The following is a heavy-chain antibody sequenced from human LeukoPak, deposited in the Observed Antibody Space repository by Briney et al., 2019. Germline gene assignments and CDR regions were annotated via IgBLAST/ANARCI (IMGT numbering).Heavy chain of an antibody. Sequence: PGGSLRLSCAASGPTFTNAWMTWVRQAPGKGLEWVGRIKSKTDGGTTDYAAPVKGRFTISRDDSKNTLYLQMNSLKTEDTAVYYCTTDSKCSSTSCRDYWGQGTLVTVSS. V-gene: IGHV3-15*01. D-gene: IGHD2-2*01. J-gene: IGHJ4*02. CDR1: GPTFTNAW. CDR2: IKSKTDGGTT. CDR3: TTDSKCSSTSCRDY.